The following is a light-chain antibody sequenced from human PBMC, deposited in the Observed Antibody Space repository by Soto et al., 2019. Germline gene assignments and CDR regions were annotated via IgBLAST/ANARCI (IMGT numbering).Light chain of an antibody. V-gene: IGKV1-39*01. CDR3: QQGYSTPST. Sequence: DFQMTQSPSSLSASVGDRVTIXXRASQSISTYLHWYQQKVGKAPKVXISAASKLQSGVPSRFSASGAGTEFTLTLNSLQPEDYATYYCQQGYSTPSTFGQGTKVDIK. CDR1: QSISTY. J-gene: IGKJ1*01. CDR2: AAS.